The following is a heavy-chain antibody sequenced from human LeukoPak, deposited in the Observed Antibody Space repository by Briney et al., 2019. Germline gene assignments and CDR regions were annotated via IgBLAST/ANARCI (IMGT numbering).Heavy chain of an antibody. CDR1: GGSFSGYY. CDR2: INHSGST. V-gene: IGHV4-34*01. CDR3: ARDRTHYDSSPDAFDI. Sequence: SETLSLTCAVYGGSFSGYYWSWIRQPPGKGLEWIGEINHSGSTNYNPSLKSRVTISVDTSKNQFSLKLSSVTAADTAVYYCARDRTHYDSSPDAFDIWGQGTMVTVSS. J-gene: IGHJ3*02. D-gene: IGHD3-22*01.